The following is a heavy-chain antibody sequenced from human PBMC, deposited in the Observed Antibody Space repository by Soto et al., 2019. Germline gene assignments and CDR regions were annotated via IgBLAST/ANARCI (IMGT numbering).Heavy chain of an antibody. J-gene: IGHJ3*02. D-gene: IGHD3-22*01. CDR2: ITYDGSNK. CDR3: AKDHYYDSSGYYFPPFPGAFDI. V-gene: IGHV3-30*18. CDR1: GFTFSSYW. Sequence: PGGSLRLSCAASGFTFSSYWMHWVRQAPGKGLVWVAGITYDGSNKSYADSVKGRFTISRDNSKNTLYLQMNSLRAEDTAVYYCAKDHYYDSSGYYFPPFPGAFDIWGQGTMVTVSS.